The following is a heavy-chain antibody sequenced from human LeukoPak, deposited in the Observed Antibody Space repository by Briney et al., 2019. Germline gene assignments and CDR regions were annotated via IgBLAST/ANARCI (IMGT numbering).Heavy chain of an antibody. CDR3: ARGVGATPDFDY. D-gene: IGHD1-26*01. J-gene: IGHJ4*02. CDR1: GGTFSSYA. V-gene: IGHV1-69*01. CDR2: IIPIFGTA. Sequence: SVKVSCKASGGTFSSYAISWVRQAPGQGPEWMGGIIPIFGTANYAQKFQGRVTITADESTSTAYMELSSLRSEDTAVYYCARGVGATPDFDYWGQGTLVTVSS.